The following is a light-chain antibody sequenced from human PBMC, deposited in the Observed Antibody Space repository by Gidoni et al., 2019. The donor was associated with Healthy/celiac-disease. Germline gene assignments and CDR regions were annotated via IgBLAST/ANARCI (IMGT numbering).Light chain of an antibody. Sequence: EIVLTPSPGTLSLSPGERATLSCRASQSVSSSYLAWYQQKPGQAPRLLIYGASSRATGIPDRVSGSGSGTDFTLTISRLEPEDFAVYYCQQYGSSPLTFGGXTKVEIK. J-gene: IGKJ4*01. V-gene: IGKV3-20*01. CDR2: GAS. CDR3: QQYGSSPLT. CDR1: QSVSSSY.